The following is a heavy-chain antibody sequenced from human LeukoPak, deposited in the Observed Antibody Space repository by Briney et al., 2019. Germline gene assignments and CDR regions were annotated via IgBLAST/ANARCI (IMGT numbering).Heavy chain of an antibody. D-gene: IGHD5-24*01. J-gene: IGHJ4*02. CDR3: ARSDGYSSFDY. CDR2: IYYSGST. CDR1: GGSISSGGYY. V-gene: IGHV4-31*03. Sequence: PSETLSLTCTVSGGSISSGGYYWRWIRQHPGKGLEWIGYIYYSGSTYYNPSLKSRVTISVDTSKNQFSLKLSSVTAADTAVYYCARSDGYSSFDYWGQGTLVTVSS.